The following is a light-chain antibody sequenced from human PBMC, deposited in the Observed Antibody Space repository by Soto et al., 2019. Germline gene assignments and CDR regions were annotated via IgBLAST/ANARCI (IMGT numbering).Light chain of an antibody. CDR3: SSYNSSSTLYV. J-gene: IGLJ1*01. V-gene: IGLV2-14*01. CDR2: DVS. Sequence: QSVLTQPDSVSGSPGQSITISCTGTSSDVGGYNYVSWYQQHPGKAPKLMIYDVSNRPAVVSHRFSGSKSGNTASLTISGLQAEDEADYYCSSYNSSSTLYVFGTGTKLTVL. CDR1: SSDVGGYNY.